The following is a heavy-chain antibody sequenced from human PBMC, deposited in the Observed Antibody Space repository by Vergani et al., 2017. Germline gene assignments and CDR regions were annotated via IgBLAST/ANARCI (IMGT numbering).Heavy chain of an antibody. V-gene: IGHV1-69*02. CDR2: IIPILGIA. D-gene: IGHD3-16*01. Sequence: QVQLVQSGAEVKKPGSSVKVSCKASGGTFSSYTISWVRQAPGQGLEWMGRIIPILGIANYAQKFQGRVTSTADKSTSTAYMELSSLRSEDTAVYYCAVTYGFGGYYYYYGMDVWGQGTTVTVSS. J-gene: IGHJ6*02. CDR1: GGTFSSYT. CDR3: AVTYGFGGYYYYYGMDV.